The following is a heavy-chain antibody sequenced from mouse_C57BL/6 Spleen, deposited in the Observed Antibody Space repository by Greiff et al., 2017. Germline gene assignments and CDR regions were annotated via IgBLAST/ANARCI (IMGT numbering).Heavy chain of an antibody. D-gene: IGHD2-4*01. Sequence: VQLQQSGPGLVKPSQSLSLTCSVTGYSITSGYYWNWIRQFPGNKLEWMGYISYDGSNNYNPSLKNRISITRDTSKNQFFLKLNSVTTEDTATYYCATYDYDGGYAMDYWGQGTSVTVSS. V-gene: IGHV3-6*01. CDR3: ATYDYDGGYAMDY. J-gene: IGHJ4*01. CDR1: GYSITSGYY. CDR2: ISYDGSN.